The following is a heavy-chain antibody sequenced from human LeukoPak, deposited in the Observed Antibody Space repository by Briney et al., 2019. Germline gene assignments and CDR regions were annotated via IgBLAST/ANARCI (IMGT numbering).Heavy chain of an antibody. J-gene: IGHJ4*02. Sequence: PSETLSLTCAVYGGSFSGYYWSWIRQPPGKGLEWIGETNHSGSTNYNPSLKSRVTISVDTSKNQFSLKLSSVTAADTAVYYCARAWAYSSSSGRPDYWGQGTLVTVSS. CDR1: GGSFSGYY. V-gene: IGHV4-34*01. CDR3: ARAWAYSSSSGRPDY. CDR2: TNHSGST. D-gene: IGHD6-6*01.